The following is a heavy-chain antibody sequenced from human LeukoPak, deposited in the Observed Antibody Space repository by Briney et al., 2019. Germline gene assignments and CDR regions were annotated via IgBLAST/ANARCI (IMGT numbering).Heavy chain of an antibody. CDR1: GYTFTSYG. CDR2: ISAYNGNT. J-gene: IGHJ4*02. D-gene: IGHD3-22*01. CDR3: ARIGAHRITMIVARSFDY. Sequence: GASVKVSCKASGYTFTSYGISWVRQAPGQGLEWMGWISAYNGNTNYAQKLQGRVTMTTDTSTSTAYMELRSLRSDDTAVYYCARIGAHRITMIVARSFDYWGQGTLVTASS. V-gene: IGHV1-18*01.